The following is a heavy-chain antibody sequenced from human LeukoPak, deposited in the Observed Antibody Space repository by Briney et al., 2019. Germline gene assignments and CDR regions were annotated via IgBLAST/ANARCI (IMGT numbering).Heavy chain of an antibody. V-gene: IGHV1-2*02. J-gene: IGHJ4*02. CDR3: ARDLGVVVVPAAKYYFDY. CDR1: GYTFTGYC. D-gene: IGHD2-2*01. Sequence: ASVKVSCKASGYTFTGYCMHWVRQAPGQGLEWMGWINPNSGGTNYAQKFQGRVTMTRDTSISTAYMELSRLRSDDTAVYYCARDLGVVVVPAAKYYFDYWGQGTLVTVSS. CDR2: INPNSGGT.